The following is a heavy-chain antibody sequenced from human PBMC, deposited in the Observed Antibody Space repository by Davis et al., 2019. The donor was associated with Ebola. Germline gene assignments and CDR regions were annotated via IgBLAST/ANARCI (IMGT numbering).Heavy chain of an antibody. V-gene: IGHV3-21*01. CDR1: GFTFSSYS. CDR3: ARDLGSGFDFDF. CDR2: ISSSSSFI. Sequence: PGGSLRLSCAASGFTFSSYSMNWVRQAPGKGLEWVSSISSSSSFIDYADSMKGRFTISRDTAKNSLYLQMNSLRAEDTAVYYCARDLGSGFDFDFWGQGTLVTVSS. D-gene: IGHD3-10*01. J-gene: IGHJ4*02.